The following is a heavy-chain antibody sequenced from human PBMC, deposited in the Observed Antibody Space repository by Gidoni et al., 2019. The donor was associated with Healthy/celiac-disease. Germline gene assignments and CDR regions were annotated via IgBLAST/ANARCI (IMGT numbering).Heavy chain of an antibody. V-gene: IGHV3-30-3*01. J-gene: IGHJ6*03. CDR3: ARGALPGKYYYYYYMDV. CDR2: ISYDGSNK. CDR1: GFTFCSYA. Sequence: QVQRGESGGGVVQPGRSLRLPGAASGFTFCSYAMHWVRQATGKGLEWVAVISYDGSNKYYADSVKGRFTISRDNSKNTLYLQMNSLRAEDTAVYYCARGALPGKYYYYYYMDVWGKGTTVTVSS.